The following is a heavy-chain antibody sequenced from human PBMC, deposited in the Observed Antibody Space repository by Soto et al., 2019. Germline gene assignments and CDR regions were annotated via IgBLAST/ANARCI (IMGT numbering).Heavy chain of an antibody. D-gene: IGHD1-26*01. Sequence: QVQLVQSGSEVKKPGASVNVSCKASGYTFTSYGIIWVRQATGQGLEWMGWISAYNGNTNYAQKLQGRVTMTTDTATRTAYMELRSLRSDDTAVSSCARDRALELGDYWGQGTLVTVSS. CDR2: ISAYNGNT. CDR3: ARDRALELGDY. CDR1: GYTFTSYG. V-gene: IGHV1-18*01. J-gene: IGHJ4*02.